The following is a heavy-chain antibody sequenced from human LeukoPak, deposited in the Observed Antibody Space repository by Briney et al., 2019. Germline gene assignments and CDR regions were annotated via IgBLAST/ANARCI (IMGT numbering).Heavy chain of an antibody. J-gene: IGHJ4*02. CDR1: GFPSSSYF. D-gene: IGHD5-18*01. V-gene: IGHV3-21*01. CDR3: ARRATTERGHSYGLDY. Sequence: GALRLSCAASGFPSSSYFMNWVRQAPGKGLEWVSSISGSSSYIYDADSVKGRFTISRDNAKNSLYLQMNSLRAEDTAVYYCARRATTERGHSYGLDYWGQGTLVTVSS. CDR2: ISGSSSYI.